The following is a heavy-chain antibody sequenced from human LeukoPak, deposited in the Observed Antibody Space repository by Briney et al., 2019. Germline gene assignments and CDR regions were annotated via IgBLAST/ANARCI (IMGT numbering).Heavy chain of an antibody. CDR3: AKNAIWFGELFGY. V-gene: IGHV3-23*01. J-gene: IGHJ4*02. CDR1: GFTFSSYA. D-gene: IGHD3-10*01. Sequence: GGSLRLSCAASGFTFSSYAMSWVRQAPGKGLEWVSAISGSGGSTYYADSVKGRFTISRDNPKNTLYLQMSSLRAEDTAVYYCAKNAIWFGELFGYWGQGTLVTVSS. CDR2: ISGSGGST.